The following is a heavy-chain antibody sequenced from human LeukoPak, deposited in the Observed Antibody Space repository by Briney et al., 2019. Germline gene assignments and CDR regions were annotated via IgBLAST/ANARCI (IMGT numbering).Heavy chain of an antibody. CDR1: GFTVRSNY. CDR2: IYSGGST. D-gene: IGHD3-16*01. V-gene: IGHV3-53*01. Sequence: PGGSLRLSCAASGFTVRSNYMSWVRQAPGKGLELVSVIYSGGSTYYANSVKGRFTISRDNSKNTLYLQMNSLRAEDTAVYYCARDFRDFGGGTYWGQGTLVTVSS. J-gene: IGHJ4*02. CDR3: ARDFRDFGGGTY.